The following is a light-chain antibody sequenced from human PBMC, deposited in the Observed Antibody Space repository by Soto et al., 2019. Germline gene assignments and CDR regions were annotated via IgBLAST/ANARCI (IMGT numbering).Light chain of an antibody. V-gene: IGKV3-20*01. CDR1: QSVSSNY. Sequence: EIALTQSPGTLSLSPGERATLSCRASQSVSSNYLAWYRRKPGQAPRLLIYGASYRATDIPGRFSGSGSGTDFTLTITRLEPEDFAVYYCQQYGSSPPTFGPGTRVEIK. CDR3: QQYGSSPPT. CDR2: GAS. J-gene: IGKJ1*01.